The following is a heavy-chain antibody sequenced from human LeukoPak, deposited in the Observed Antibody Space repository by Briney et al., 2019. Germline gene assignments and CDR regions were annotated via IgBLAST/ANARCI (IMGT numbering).Heavy chain of an antibody. Sequence: GGSLRLFCAVSGVTFSSYWMSWVRQAPGKGLEWVANIKQDGSEKYYVDSVKGRFTISRDNAKNSLYLQMNSLRAEDTAVYYCARDLFDGSGSYNDYWGQGTLVTVSS. CDR3: ARDLFDGSGSYNDY. D-gene: IGHD3-10*01. CDR1: GVTFSSYW. J-gene: IGHJ4*02. V-gene: IGHV3-7*01. CDR2: IKQDGSEK.